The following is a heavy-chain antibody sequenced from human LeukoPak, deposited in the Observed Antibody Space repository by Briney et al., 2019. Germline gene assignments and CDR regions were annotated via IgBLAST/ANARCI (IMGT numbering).Heavy chain of an antibody. J-gene: IGHJ6*04. V-gene: IGHV3-30*04. CDR2: ISYDGSNK. D-gene: IGHD4-17*01. Sequence: PGGSLRLSCAASGFTFSSYAMHWVRQAPGKGLEWVAVISYDGSNKYYADSVKGRFTIPKDNSKNTLYLQMNSLRAEDTAVYYCAREGYGDYDYYGMDVWGKGTTVTVSS. CDR1: GFTFSSYA. CDR3: AREGYGDYDYYGMDV.